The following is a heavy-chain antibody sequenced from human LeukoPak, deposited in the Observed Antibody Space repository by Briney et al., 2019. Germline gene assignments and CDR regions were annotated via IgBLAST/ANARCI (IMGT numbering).Heavy chain of an antibody. CDR2: IYYSVST. V-gene: IGHV4-59*08. J-gene: IGHJ4*02. D-gene: IGHD3-10*01. CDR3: ASNYYGSGSLDY. CDR1: GGSISSYY. Sequence: SETLSLTCTVSGGSISSYYWSWIRQPPGKGLEWIGYIYYSVSTNYNPSLKSRVTISVDTSKNQFSLKLSSVTAADTAVYYCASNYYGSGSLDYWGQGNLVTVSS.